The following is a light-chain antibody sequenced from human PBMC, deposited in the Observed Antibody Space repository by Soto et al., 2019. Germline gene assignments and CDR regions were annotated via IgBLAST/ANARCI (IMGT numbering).Light chain of an antibody. CDR2: AVP. V-gene: IGLV2-14*01. CDR3: SSYSSSSTL. J-gene: IGLJ1*01. CDR1: SSDVGGYNY. Sequence: QSVLTQPASVSGSPGQSVTISCTGTSSDVGGYNYVSWYQQHPGKAPKLMIYAVPDRPSGVTSRFSASKSGNTASLTISGLQAEDEDDYYCSSYSSSSTLFGPGTKVTVL.